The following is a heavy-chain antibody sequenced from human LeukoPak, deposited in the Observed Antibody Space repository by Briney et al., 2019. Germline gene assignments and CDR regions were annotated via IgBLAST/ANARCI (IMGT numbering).Heavy chain of an antibody. CDR3: GGEKFYYYDMDV. Sequence: GGSLRFSCAGDGLTFSSYAMSWVRQAPGKGLEWVSTISGSADNTHYADSVKGRFTISRDNSKKTLYLQINSLMADDAAVYYCGGEKFYYYDMDVWVQGTTVTVSS. CDR1: GLTFSSYA. CDR2: ISGSADNT. V-gene: IGHV3-23*01. J-gene: IGHJ6*02.